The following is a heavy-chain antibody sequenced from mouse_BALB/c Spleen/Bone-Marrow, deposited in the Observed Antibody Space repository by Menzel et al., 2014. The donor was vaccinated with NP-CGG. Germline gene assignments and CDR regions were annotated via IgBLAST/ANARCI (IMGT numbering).Heavy chain of an antibody. CDR3: TRGWDGYYFDY. CDR2: IDTSDTYT. D-gene: IGHD4-1*01. V-gene: IGHV1-69*01. J-gene: IGHJ2*01. CDR1: GYTFTDYW. Sequence: VQLVESGAELVMPGASVTMSCKASGYTFTDYWMHWVKQRPGQGLEWIGAIDTSDTYTNYNQKFKGKATLTVDESSSTAYMQLSSLTSEDSAVYFCTRGWDGYYFDYRGQGTTLTVSS.